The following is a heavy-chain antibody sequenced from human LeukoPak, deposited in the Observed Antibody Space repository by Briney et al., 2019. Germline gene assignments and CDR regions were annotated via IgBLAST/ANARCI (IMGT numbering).Heavy chain of an antibody. CDR3: AKAHYDILTGYISFDY. CDR1: GGTFSSYA. V-gene: IGHV3-23*01. J-gene: IGHJ4*02. CDR2: ISGSGGST. Sequence: SCKASGGTFSSYAMSWVRQAPGKGLEWVSAISGSGGSTYYADSVKGRFTISRDNSKNTLYLQMNSLRAEDTAVYYCAKAHYDILTGYISFDYWGQGTLVTVSS. D-gene: IGHD3-9*01.